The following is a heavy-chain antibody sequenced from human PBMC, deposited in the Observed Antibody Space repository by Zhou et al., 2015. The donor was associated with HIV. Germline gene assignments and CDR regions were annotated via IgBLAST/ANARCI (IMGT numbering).Heavy chain of an antibody. V-gene: IGHV1-69*13. J-gene: IGHJ3*02. CDR2: IIPIFGTA. CDR1: GGTFENFA. D-gene: IGHD4-17*01. CDR3: ARESTVPI. Sequence: QVQLEQSGTEVKKPGSSVKIVCRASGGTFENFAIDWVRQAPGKGLEWMGGIIPIFGTANYAQKFQGRVTITADESTSTAYMELSSLRSEDTAVYYCARESTVPIWGQGTMVTVSS.